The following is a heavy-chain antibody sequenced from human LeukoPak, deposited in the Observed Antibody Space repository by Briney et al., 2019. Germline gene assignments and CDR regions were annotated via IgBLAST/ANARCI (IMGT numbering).Heavy chain of an antibody. CDR3: ARETGYQQLVRRWFDP. D-gene: IGHD6-13*01. CDR1: GGSISSSSSY. CDR2: IYYSGST. V-gene: IGHV4-39*07. Sequence: SETLSLTCTVSGGSISSSSSYWGWIRQPPGKGLEWIGSIYYSGSTYYNPSLKSRVTISVDKSKNQFSLKLSSVTAADTAVYYCARETGYQQLVRRWFDPWGQGTLVTVSS. J-gene: IGHJ5*02.